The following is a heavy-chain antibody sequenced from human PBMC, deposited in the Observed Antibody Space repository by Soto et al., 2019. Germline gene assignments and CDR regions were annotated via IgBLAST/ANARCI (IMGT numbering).Heavy chain of an antibody. CDR3: TTDLGYCSGGSCYSLDY. D-gene: IGHD2-15*01. CDR1: GFTFSNAW. Sequence: EVQLVESGGGLVKPGGSLRLSCAASGFTFSNAWMSWVRQAPGKGLEWVGRIKSKTDGGTTDYAARVKGRFTISRDDSKNTLYLQMNSLKTEDTAVYYCTTDLGYCSGGSCYSLDYWGQGTLVTVSS. J-gene: IGHJ4*02. V-gene: IGHV3-15*01. CDR2: IKSKTDGGTT.